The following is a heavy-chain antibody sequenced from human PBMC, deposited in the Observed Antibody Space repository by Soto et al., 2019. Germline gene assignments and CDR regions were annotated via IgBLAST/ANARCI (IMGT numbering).Heavy chain of an antibody. CDR2: INWKSDI. Sequence: GGSLRLSCAVSGFTFDDNAMHWVRQAPEKGLEWVSGINWKSDIGYADSVKGRFTISRDNAENSLYLQMNSLRAEDTXLYYXAIPQERGGRTTVKYWGQXTQVTVSS. CDR1: GFTFDDNA. V-gene: IGHV3-9*01. CDR3: AIPQERGGRTTVKY. D-gene: IGHD4-17*01. J-gene: IGHJ4*02.